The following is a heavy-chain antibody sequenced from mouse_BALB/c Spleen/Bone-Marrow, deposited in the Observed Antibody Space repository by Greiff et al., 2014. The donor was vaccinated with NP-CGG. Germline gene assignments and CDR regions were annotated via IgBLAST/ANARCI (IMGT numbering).Heavy chain of an antibody. CDR3: AREGGYDEDYFDY. Sequence: EVQLQESGPELVKPGASVKMSCKASGYTFTSYVMHWVKQKPGQGLEWIGCINPYNDGTKYNEKFKGKATLTSDKSSSTAYMELGSLTSEGSAVYYCAREGGYDEDYFDYWGQGTTLTVSS. CDR2: INPYNDGT. CDR1: GYTFTSYV. J-gene: IGHJ2*01. V-gene: IGHV1-14*01. D-gene: IGHD2-2*01.